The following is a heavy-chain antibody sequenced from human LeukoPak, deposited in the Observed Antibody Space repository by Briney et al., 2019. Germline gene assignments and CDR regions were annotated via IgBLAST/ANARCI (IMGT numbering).Heavy chain of an antibody. J-gene: IGHJ4*02. CDR1: GFTFSSYA. CDR2: ISGSGGST. D-gene: IGHD3-3*01. V-gene: IGHV3-23*01. Sequence: GGSPRLSCAASGFTFSSYAMSWVRQAPGKGLEWVSAISGSGGSTYYADSVKGRFTISRDNSKNTLYLQMNSLRAEDTAVYYCAKKGRNYDLWSGYYRDYWGQGTLVTVSS. CDR3: AKKGRNYDLWSGYYRDY.